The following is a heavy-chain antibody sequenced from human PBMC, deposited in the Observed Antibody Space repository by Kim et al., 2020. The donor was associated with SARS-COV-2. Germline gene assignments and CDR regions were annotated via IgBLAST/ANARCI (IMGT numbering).Heavy chain of an antibody. Sequence: KGRFTISRDNAKNTLDLQMGSLRAEDMAVYYCARGRRSDINGVYYRYYLDYWGQGTLVTVSS. J-gene: IGHJ4*02. V-gene: IGHV3-64*01. CDR3: ARGRRSDINGVYYRYYLDY. D-gene: IGHD2-8*01.